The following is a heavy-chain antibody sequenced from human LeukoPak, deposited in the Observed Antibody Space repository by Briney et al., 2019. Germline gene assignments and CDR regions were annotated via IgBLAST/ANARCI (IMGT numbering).Heavy chain of an antibody. Sequence: GGSLRLSCVASGFTFSSYGMHWVRQAPGKGLEWVAFISYDGSNENIADSVKGRFIISRDNSKNTLYLQMNSLRAEDTAVYYCAKGPAPRLGEFSYHALVNYWGQGTLVTVSS. CDR3: AKGPAPRLGEFSYHALVNY. J-gene: IGHJ4*02. V-gene: IGHV3-30*18. D-gene: IGHD3-16*02. CDR1: GFTFSSYG. CDR2: ISYDGSNE.